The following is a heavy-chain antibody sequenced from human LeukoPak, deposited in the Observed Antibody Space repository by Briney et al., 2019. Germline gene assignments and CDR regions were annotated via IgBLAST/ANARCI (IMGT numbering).Heavy chain of an antibody. CDR3: ARVFLYYGSGSYGYYFDY. V-gene: IGHV4-59*12. CDR1: GGSISSYY. D-gene: IGHD3-10*01. Sequence: SETLSLTCTVSGGSISSYYWSWIRQPPGKGLEWIGYIFYSGSTNYNPSLKSRVTISVDTSKNRFSLKLSSVTAADTAVYYCARVFLYYGSGSYGYYFDYWGQGTLVTVSS. J-gene: IGHJ4*02. CDR2: IFYSGST.